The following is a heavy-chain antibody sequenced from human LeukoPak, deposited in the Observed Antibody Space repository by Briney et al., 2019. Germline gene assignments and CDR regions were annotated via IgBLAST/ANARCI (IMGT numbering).Heavy chain of an antibody. CDR3: ARGTRQNITIFGVVLTYFDY. D-gene: IGHD3-3*01. CDR2: IYYSGST. Sequence: SETLSLTCTVSGGYINTYYWSWIRQPPGKGLEWIGYIYYSGSTNYNPSLKSRVTMSVDTSKNQFSLKLSSVTAADTAVYYCARGTRQNITIFGVVLTYFDYWGQGTLVTVSS. CDR1: GGYINTYY. J-gene: IGHJ4*02. V-gene: IGHV4-59*12.